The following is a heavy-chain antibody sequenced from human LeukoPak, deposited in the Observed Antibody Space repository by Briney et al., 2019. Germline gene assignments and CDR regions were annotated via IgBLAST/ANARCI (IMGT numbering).Heavy chain of an antibody. CDR2: IIPIFGTA. Sequence: SVKVSCKASGGTFSSYAISWVRQAPGQGLEWMGGIIPIFGTANYAQKFQGRVTITADKSTSTAYMELSSLRSEDTAVYYCAGAAPVGYYCYYMDVWGKGTTVTVSS. CDR1: GGTFSSYA. CDR3: AGAAPVGYYCYYMDV. V-gene: IGHV1-69*06. D-gene: IGHD6-6*01. J-gene: IGHJ6*03.